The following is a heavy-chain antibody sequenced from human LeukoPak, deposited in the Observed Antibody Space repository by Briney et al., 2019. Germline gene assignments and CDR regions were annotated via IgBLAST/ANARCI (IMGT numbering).Heavy chain of an antibody. CDR1: GFTFTDYY. J-gene: IGHJ6*02. Sequence: PGGSLRLSCAASGFTFTDYYMSWIRQAPGKGLEWVSSVKGRFTISRDNAKNSLYLQMNSLRAEDTAVYYCARGRYDVWGQGTTVTVSS. D-gene: IGHD5-18*01. V-gene: IGHV3-11*01. CDR3: ARGRYDV.